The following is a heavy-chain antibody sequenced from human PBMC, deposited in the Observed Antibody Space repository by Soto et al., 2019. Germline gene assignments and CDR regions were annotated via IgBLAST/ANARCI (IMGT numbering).Heavy chain of an antibody. D-gene: IGHD6-19*01. CDR2: ISAYNGNT. Sequence: QVQLVQSGAEVKKPGASVKVSCKASGYTFTSYGIIWVRQAPGQGREWMGWISAYNGNTKYAQKLQGRVTMTTDTSTSTAYMGLRSMRSDDTAVYYCARDQAVAQFDYWGQGTLVTVSS. J-gene: IGHJ4*02. CDR1: GYTFTSYG. CDR3: ARDQAVAQFDY. V-gene: IGHV1-18*01.